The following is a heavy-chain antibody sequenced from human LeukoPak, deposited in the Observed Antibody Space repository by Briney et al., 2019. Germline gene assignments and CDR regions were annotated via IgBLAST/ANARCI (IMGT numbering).Heavy chain of an antibody. CDR2: ISAYNGNT. V-gene: IGHV1-18*03. CDR1: GYTFTSYG. J-gene: IGHJ4*02. Sequence: ASVKVSCKASGYTFTSYGISWVRQAPGQGLEWMGWISAYNGNTNYAQKLQGRVTMTTDTSASTAYMELSSLRSEDMAVYYCARARYYDSSGYYYDYWGQGTLVTVSS. CDR3: ARARYYDSSGYYYDY. D-gene: IGHD3-22*01.